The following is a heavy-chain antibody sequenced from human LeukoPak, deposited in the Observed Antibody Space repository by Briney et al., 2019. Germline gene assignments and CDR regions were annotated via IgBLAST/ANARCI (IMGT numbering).Heavy chain of an antibody. CDR1: GYSISSGYY. CDR2: IYHSGST. D-gene: IGHD2-2*01. V-gene: IGHV4-38-2*02. CDR3: ARGAEVPAAPDFFDY. Sequence: PSETLSLTCTVSGYSISSGYYWGWIRQPPGKGLEWIGSIYHSGSTYYNPSLKSRVTISVDTSKNQFSLKLSSVTAADTAVYYCARGAEVPAAPDFFDYWSQGTLVTVSS. J-gene: IGHJ4*02.